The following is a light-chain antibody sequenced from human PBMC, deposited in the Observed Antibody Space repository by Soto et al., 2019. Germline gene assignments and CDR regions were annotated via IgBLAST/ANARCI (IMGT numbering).Light chain of an antibody. Sequence: DIQMTQSPSTLSASVGDRVTITCRASQSIRSWLAWYKQKPGKAPKLLIYDASSWESGIPSRFSGSGSGTEFTLTISSLQPDDFATYYCQQYNSYSYTFGQGTKLEIK. CDR3: QQYNSYSYT. V-gene: IGKV1-5*01. CDR1: QSIRSW. J-gene: IGKJ2*01. CDR2: DAS.